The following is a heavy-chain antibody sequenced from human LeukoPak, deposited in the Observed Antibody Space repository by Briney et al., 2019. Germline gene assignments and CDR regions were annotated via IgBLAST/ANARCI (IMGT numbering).Heavy chain of an antibody. D-gene: IGHD3-10*02. CDR1: GYIFTRYA. J-gene: IGHJ6*02. CDR2: INTNTGNP. V-gene: IGHV7-4-1*02. CDR3: AKFLLASGSYSEAPYYYYGMDV. Sequence: ASVKVSCKASGYIFTRYAMNWVRQAPGQGLEWMGWINTNTGNPTYAQGFTGRFVFSLDTSVSTAYLQISSLKAEDTAVYYCAKFLLASGSYSEAPYYYYGMDVWGQGTTVTVSS.